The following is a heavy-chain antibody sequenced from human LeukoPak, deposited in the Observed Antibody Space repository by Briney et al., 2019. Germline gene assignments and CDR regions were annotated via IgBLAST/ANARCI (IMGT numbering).Heavy chain of an antibody. CDR3: ATFMTYYYGSGSYYPGDY. CDR1: GYTFTSYY. J-gene: IGHJ4*02. V-gene: IGHV1-46*01. Sequence: ASVTVSCKASGYTFTSYYMHWVRQAPGQGLEWMGIINPSGGSTSYAQKFQGRVTMTRDTSTSTVYMELSSLRSEDTAVYYCATFMTYYYGSGSYYPGDYWGQGPLVTVSS. CDR2: INPSGGST. D-gene: IGHD3-10*01.